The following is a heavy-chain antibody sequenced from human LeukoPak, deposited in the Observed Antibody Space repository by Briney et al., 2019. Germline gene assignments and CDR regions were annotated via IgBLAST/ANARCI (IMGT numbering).Heavy chain of an antibody. J-gene: IGHJ4*02. V-gene: IGHV1-2*02. CDR3: ATDNYGMLDY. CDR1: GYTFTDYY. Sequence: GASVKVSCKASGYTFTDYYIHWVRRAPGQGLEWMGWVDPRSGITKCTQKFQGRVTMTRDTSINTVYVDLSGLTFDDTAVYYCATDNYGMLDYWGQGTLVTFSS. CDR2: VDPRSGIT. D-gene: IGHD3-9*01.